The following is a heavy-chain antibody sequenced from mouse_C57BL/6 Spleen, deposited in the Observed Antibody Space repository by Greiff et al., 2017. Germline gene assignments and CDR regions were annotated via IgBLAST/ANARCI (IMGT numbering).Heavy chain of an antibody. CDR2: IRSKSNNYAT. D-gene: IGHD2-1*01. V-gene: IGHV10-1*01. CDR3: VRHGGNYKVDYFDY. CDR1: GFSFNTYA. J-gene: IGHJ2*01. Sequence: EVMLVESGGGLVQPKGSLKLSCAASGFSFNTYAMNWVRQAPGKGLEWVARIRSKSNNYATYYADSVKDRFTISRDDSESMLYLQMNNLKTEDTAMYYCVRHGGNYKVDYFDYWGQGTTLTVSS.